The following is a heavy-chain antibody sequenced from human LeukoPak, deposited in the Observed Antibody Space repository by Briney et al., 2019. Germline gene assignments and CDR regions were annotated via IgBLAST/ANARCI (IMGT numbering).Heavy chain of an antibody. CDR3: ASSAAPDQTYYYYYMDV. J-gene: IGHJ6*03. CDR2: INPNSGGT. Sequence: GASVKVSCKASGYTFTGYYMHWVRQAPGQGLEWMGWINPNSGGTNYAQKFQGRVTMTRDTSISTAYMELSRLRSDDTAVYYCASSAAPDQTYYYYYMDVWGKGTTVTVSS. CDR1: GYTFTGYY. D-gene: IGHD2-2*01. V-gene: IGHV1-2*02.